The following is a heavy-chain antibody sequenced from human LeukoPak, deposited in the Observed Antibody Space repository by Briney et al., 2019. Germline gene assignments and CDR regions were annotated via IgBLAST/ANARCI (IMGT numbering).Heavy chain of an antibody. CDR3: ARDASSYDSINWFDP. CDR1: GFTFSRYT. J-gene: IGHJ5*02. Sequence: GGSLRLSCAASGFTFSRYTMNWVRQVPGKGLEWVSSISGTSSYRYYAESVKGRFSISRDDATNSVYLQMNSLRVEDTAVYYCARDASSYDSINWFDPWGQGTLVTVSS. D-gene: IGHD3-3*01. V-gene: IGHV3-21*01. CDR2: ISGTSSYR.